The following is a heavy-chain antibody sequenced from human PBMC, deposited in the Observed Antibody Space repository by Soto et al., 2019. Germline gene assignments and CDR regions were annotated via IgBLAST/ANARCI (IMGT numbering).Heavy chain of an antibody. D-gene: IGHD3-10*01. V-gene: IGHV1-69*13. J-gene: IGHJ6*02. CDR1: GGTFSSYA. CDR3: ARYITMVRGVRKDYYYYGMDV. CDR2: IIPIFGTA. Sequence: ASVKVSCKASGGTFSSYAISWVRQAPGQGLEWMGGIIPIFGTANYAQKFQGRVTITADESTSTAYMELSSLRSEDTAVYYCARYITMVRGVRKDYYYYGMDVWGQGTTVTVS.